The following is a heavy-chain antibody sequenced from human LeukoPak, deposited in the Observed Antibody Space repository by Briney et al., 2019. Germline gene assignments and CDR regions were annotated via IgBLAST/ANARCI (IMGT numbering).Heavy chain of an antibody. V-gene: IGHV1-2*02. CDR2: INPYSGGT. CDR3: ARDEDPYAFDI. J-gene: IGHJ3*02. D-gene: IGHD2-15*01. CDR1: GYTLTGYY. Sequence: GASVKVSCKASGYTLTGYYMHWVRQPPGQGLEWMGWINPYSGGTNYAQKFQGRVTMTRDTSISTAYMELSRLRSDDTAMYYCARDEDPYAFDIWGQGTMVTVSS.